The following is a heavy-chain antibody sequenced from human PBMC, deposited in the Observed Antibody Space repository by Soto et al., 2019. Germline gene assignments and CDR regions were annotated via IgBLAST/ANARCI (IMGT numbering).Heavy chain of an antibody. CDR3: ARENPRSGSYDY. CDR1: GDSIISIYH. J-gene: IGHJ4*02. Sequence: SETLSLTCTVSGDSIISIYHWAWIRQPPGRSLEWIASIFHTGTTYYNPSLKSRVTISVDTSKNQFSLKLSSVTAADTAVYYCARENPRSGSYDYWGQGTLVTVSS. CDR2: IFHTGTT. V-gene: IGHV4-38-2*02. D-gene: IGHD1-26*01.